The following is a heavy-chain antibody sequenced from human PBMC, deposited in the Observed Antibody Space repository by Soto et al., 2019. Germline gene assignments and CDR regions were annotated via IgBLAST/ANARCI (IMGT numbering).Heavy chain of an antibody. CDR1: GGSISSGDYY. CDR2: IYYSGST. J-gene: IGHJ6*02. CDR3: ARVFGFGGMDV. Sequence: SETLSLTCTVSGGSISSGDYYWSWIRQHPGEGLEWIGYIYYSGSTYYNPSLKSRVTISVDTSKNQFSLKLSSVTAADTAVYYCARVFGFGGMDVWGQGTTVTVSS. V-gene: IGHV4-31*03. D-gene: IGHD3-10*01.